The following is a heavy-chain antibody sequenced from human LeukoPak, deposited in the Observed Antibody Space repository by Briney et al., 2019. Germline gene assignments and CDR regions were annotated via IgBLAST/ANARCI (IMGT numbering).Heavy chain of an antibody. D-gene: IGHD3-16*02. V-gene: IGHV3-30*18. CDR2: ISYDGTDK. J-gene: IGHJ4*02. CDR1: GFIFRNYA. Sequence: GGSLRLSCAASGFIFRNYAMAWVRQAPGKGLEWVAVISYDGTDKYYADSVKGRFTISRDNSKNTLYLQMNSLRAEDTALYYCAKGYTDFDFWGQGTLVTVSS. CDR3: AKGYTDFDF.